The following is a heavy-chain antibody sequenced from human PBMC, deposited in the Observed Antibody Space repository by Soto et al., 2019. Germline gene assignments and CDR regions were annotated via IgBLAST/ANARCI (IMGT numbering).Heavy chain of an antibody. CDR3: AKDGRGSGSHYNSFGY. J-gene: IGHJ4*02. CDR1: GFTVGSNY. CDR2: IYSTGTT. D-gene: IGHD3-10*01. V-gene: IGHV3-53*01. Sequence: GGSLRLSCAASGFTVGSNYMSWVRQAPRKGLEWVSLIYSTGTTKYADSVKGRFTVSRDNAKNTLYLQMNSLRAEDTAVYYCAKDGRGSGSHYNSFGYWGQGTLVTVSS.